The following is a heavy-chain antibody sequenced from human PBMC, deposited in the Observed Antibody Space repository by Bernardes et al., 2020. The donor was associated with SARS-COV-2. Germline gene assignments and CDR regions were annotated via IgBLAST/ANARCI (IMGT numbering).Heavy chain of an antibody. V-gene: IGHV3-15*07. Sequence: GGSLRLSCAASGLTFSNAWMNWVRQAPGKGLEWVGRIKSKTNGGTTDYAAPVKGRFTISRDDSKSTLYLQMNSLKIEDTAVYYCTTDGGRYCGGDCSSDFWGQGTLVTVSS. J-gene: IGHJ4*02. D-gene: IGHD2-21*02. CDR2: IKSKTNGGTT. CDR1: GLTFSNAW. CDR3: TTDGGRYCGGDCSSDF.